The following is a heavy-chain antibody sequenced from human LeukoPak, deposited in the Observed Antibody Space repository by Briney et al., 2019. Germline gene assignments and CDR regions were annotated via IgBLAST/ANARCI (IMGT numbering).Heavy chain of an antibody. CDR3: ATAHYYGSSATGFDY. V-gene: IGHV1-18*01. D-gene: IGHD3-22*01. J-gene: IGHJ4*02. CDR2: ISAYNGNT. Sequence: ASVKVSCKASGYAFTSYGISWVRQAPGQGLEWMGWISAYNGNTNYAQKLQGRVTMTTDTSTSTAYMELRSLRSDDTAVYYCATAHYYGSSATGFDYWGQGTLVTVSS. CDR1: GYAFTSYG.